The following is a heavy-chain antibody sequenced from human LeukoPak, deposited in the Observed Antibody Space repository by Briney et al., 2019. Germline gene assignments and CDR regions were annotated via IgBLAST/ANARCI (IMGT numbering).Heavy chain of an antibody. CDR3: ARIVYSYFDY. V-gene: IGHV3-53*01. CDR2: IYSSGHT. D-gene: IGHD2-15*01. J-gene: IGHJ4*02. Sequence: GGSLRLSCTAFGFTVSSDYMSWVRQAPGKGLESVSVIYSSGHTFYADSVKGRFTISRDNSKNTLYLQMSSLRAEDTAVYYCARIVYSYFDYWGQGALVTVSS. CDR1: GFTVSSDY.